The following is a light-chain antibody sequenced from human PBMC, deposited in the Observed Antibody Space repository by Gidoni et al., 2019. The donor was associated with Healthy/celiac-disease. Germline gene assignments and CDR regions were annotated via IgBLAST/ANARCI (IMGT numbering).Light chain of an antibody. V-gene: IGKV1-39*01. CDR2: AAS. CDR3: QQSYSTPRT. CDR1: QSISSY. J-gene: IGKJ4*01. Sequence: DLPLTQSPSSLSASVGDRVTITCRASQSISSYLNWYQQKPGKAPKRLIYAASSMQSGVPSRFSGSGSGTEFTLTISSLQEEDFATYYCQQSYSTPRTFGGGTKVEIK.